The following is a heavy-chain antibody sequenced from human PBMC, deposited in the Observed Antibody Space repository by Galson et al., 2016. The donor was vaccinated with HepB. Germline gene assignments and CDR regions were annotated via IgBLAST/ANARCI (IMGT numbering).Heavy chain of an antibody. D-gene: IGHD3-10*01. V-gene: IGHV1-3*01. CDR2: INGGNGNT. Sequence: SVKVSCKASGYMFTSYGIHWVRQAPGQRLEWMGWINGGNGNTKYAQKLQGRLNMTTDTSAITAYMELSSLRSEDTAVYYCARSWGSGSLNYYYYHIDVWGLGTTVTVSS. J-gene: IGHJ6*02. CDR1: GYMFTSYG. CDR3: ARSWGSGSLNYYYYHIDV.